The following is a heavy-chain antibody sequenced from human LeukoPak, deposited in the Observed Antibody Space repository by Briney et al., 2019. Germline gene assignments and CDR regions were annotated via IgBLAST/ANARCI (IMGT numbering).Heavy chain of an antibody. CDR1: GGSIGDSYW. D-gene: IGHD3-16*01. V-gene: IGHV4-59*01. CDR3: ARDRVGGGLALFDY. Sequence: SETLSLTCAVSGGSIGDSYWWTWVRQPPGKGLEWIGYIYYSGSTNYNPSLKSRVTISVDTSKNQFSLKLSSVTAADTAVYYCARDRVGGGLALFDYWGQGTLVTVSS. J-gene: IGHJ4*02. CDR2: IYYSGST.